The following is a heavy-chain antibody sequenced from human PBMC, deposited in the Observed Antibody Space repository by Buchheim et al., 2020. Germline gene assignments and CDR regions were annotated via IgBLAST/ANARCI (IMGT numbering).Heavy chain of an antibody. CDR1: GGSISSSSYY. CDR3: ARQSHGSSWYAPRWFDP. J-gene: IGHJ5*02. Sequence: QLQLQESGPGLVKPSETLSLTCTVSGGSISSSSYYWGWIRQPPGKGLEWIGSIYYSGRTYYNPSLKSRVTISVDTSKNQFSLKLSSVTAADTAVYYCARQSHGSSWYAPRWFDPWGQGTL. D-gene: IGHD6-13*01. V-gene: IGHV4-39*01. CDR2: IYYSGRT.